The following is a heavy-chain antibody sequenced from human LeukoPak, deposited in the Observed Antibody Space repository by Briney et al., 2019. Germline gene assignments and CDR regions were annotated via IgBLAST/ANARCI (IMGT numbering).Heavy chain of an antibody. D-gene: IGHD1-1*01. J-gene: IGHJ4*02. CDR3: ATNNDIGNYYFYF. CDR1: GFTFSDYY. Sequence: GGSLSLSCTASGFTFSDYYMSWIRQAPGQGLEWISNADSVKGRFTISRDNAKNALFLHMTSLRPEDTALYYFATNNDIGNYYFYFWGQGSQVTVSS. V-gene: IGHV3-11*03.